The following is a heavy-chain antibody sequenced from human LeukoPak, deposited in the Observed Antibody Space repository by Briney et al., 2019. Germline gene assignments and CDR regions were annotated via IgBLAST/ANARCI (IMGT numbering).Heavy chain of an antibody. D-gene: IGHD3-10*01. CDR1: GDSISSGDYS. J-gene: IGHJ5*02. CDR2: IFHSGSS. V-gene: IGHV4-30-2*01. Sequence: PSQTLSLTCAVSGDSISSGDYSWSWIRQPSGTGLEWIGYIFHSGSSYYNPSLKSRVTISVDKSKNQFSLRLTSVTAADTAVYYCARELWFVNAPGSWFDPWGQGTLVTVSS. CDR3: ARELWFVNAPGSWFDP.